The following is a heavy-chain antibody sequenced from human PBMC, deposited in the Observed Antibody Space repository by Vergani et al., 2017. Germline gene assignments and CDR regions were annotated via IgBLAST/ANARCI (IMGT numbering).Heavy chain of an antibody. J-gene: IGHJ4*02. CDR2: ISGSGGST. Sequence: EVQLVESGGGLVPPGRSLRLSCAASGFSFGDYAMTWVRQAPGKGLEWVSAISGSGGSTYYADSVKGRFTISRDNSKNTLYLQMNSLRAEDTAVYYCAKDTYYDFWSGYYSFDYWGQGTLVTVSS. D-gene: IGHD3-3*01. CDR3: AKDTYYDFWSGYYSFDY. V-gene: IGHV3-23*04. CDR1: GFSFGDYA.